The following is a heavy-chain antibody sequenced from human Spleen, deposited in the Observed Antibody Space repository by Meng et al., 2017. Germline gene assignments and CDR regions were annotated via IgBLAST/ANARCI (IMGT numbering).Heavy chain of an antibody. CDR2: INHSGSA. J-gene: IGHJ2*01. CDR3: AREANGDRWYFDL. CDR1: GASFSGYY. V-gene: IGHV4-34*10. Sequence: QVALQASGPGLVKPSGTLSLTCAVFGASFSGYYWSWLRQSPGKGLEWIGDINHSGSANYNPSLKSRLSISVDTSKNQISLKLTSVTAADTAVYYCAREANGDRWYFDLWGRGTLVTVSS. D-gene: IGHD7-27*01.